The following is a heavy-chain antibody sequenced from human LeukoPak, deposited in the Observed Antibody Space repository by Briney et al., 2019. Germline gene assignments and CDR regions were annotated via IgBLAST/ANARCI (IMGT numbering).Heavy chain of an antibody. D-gene: IGHD3-10*01. Sequence: ASVKVSCKASGYTFTSYDIHWVRQATGQGLEWMGWMNPNSGKTGYAQRFQGRVTMTRNTSISTAYMELSSLSSEDTAVYYCARKSRWFGENWFDPWGQGTLVTVSS. V-gene: IGHV1-8*01. J-gene: IGHJ5*02. CDR3: ARKSRWFGENWFDP. CDR1: GYTFTSYD. CDR2: MNPNSGKT.